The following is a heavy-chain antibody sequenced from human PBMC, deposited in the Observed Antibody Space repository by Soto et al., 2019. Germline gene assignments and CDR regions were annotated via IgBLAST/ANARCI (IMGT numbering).Heavy chain of an antibody. D-gene: IGHD1-7*01. CDR3: ARGSGTGGYYYYYYMDV. Sequence: GGSLRLSCAASGFTFSDHYMDWVRQAPGKGLEWVGRTRNKANSYTTEYAASVKGRFTISRDDSKNSLYLQMNSLKTEDTAVYYCARGSGTGGYYYYYYMDVWGKGTTVTVSS. CDR1: GFTFSDHY. J-gene: IGHJ6*03. V-gene: IGHV3-72*01. CDR2: TRNKANSYTT.